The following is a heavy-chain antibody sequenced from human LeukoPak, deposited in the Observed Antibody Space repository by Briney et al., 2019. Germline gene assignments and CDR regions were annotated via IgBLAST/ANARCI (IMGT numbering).Heavy chain of an antibody. CDR3: ARGDFWSGYYTGLY. CDR2: IYSGGST. V-gene: IGHV3-53*04. J-gene: IGHJ4*02. Sequence: GGSLRLSCAASGSTVTTNYMSWVRQAPGKELEWVSVIYSGGSTYYADSVKGRFTISRHNSKNTLYLQMDSLRDEDTAVYYCARGDFWSGYYTGLYWGQGTLVTVSS. D-gene: IGHD3-3*01. CDR1: GSTVTTNY.